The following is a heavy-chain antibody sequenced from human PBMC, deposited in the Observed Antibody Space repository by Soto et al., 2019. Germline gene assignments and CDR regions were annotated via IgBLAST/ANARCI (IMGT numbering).Heavy chain of an antibody. V-gene: IGHV1-69*13. Sequence: GASVKVSCKASGGTFSSYAIRWVRQAPGQGLEWMGGIIPIFGTANYAQKFQGRVTITADESTSTAYMELSSLRSEDTAVYYCALPAVVTPRECSYYYGMDVWGQGTTVTVSS. J-gene: IGHJ6*02. D-gene: IGHD2-21*02. CDR2: IIPIFGTA. CDR3: ALPAVVTPRECSYYYGMDV. CDR1: GGTFSSYA.